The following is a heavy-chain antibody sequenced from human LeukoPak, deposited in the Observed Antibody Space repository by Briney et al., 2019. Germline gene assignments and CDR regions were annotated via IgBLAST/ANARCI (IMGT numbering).Heavy chain of an antibody. Sequence: PGGSLRLSCAASGFTFSSYSMNWVRQAPGKGLEWVSSISSSSSYIYYADSVKGRFTISRDNAKNSLYLQMNSLRTEDTAVYYCASYDDYDSSGYYFFDYWGQGTLVTVSS. CDR2: ISSSSSYI. CDR1: GFTFSSYS. D-gene: IGHD3-22*01. J-gene: IGHJ4*02. V-gene: IGHV3-21*04. CDR3: ASYDDYDSSGYYFFDY.